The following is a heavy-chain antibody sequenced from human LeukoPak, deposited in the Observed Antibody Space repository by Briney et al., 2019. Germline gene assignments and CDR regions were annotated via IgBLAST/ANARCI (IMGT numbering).Heavy chain of an antibody. CDR3: ARYYYGSGSSSDHFDY. D-gene: IGHD3-10*01. V-gene: IGHV5-51*01. CDR1: GYSFTSYW. Sequence: GESLKISCKGSGYSFTSYWIGWVRQMPGKVLEWMGIIYPGDSDTRYSPSFQGQVTISADKSISTAYLQWSSLKASDTAMYYCARYYYGSGSSSDHFDYWGQGTLVTVSS. J-gene: IGHJ4*02. CDR2: IYPGDSDT.